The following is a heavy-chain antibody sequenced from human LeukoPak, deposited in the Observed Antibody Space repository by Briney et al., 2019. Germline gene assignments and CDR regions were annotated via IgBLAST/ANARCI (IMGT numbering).Heavy chain of an antibody. CDR3: VRFGLTSSLDY. CDR2: IYPGDSDT. J-gene: IGHJ4*02. V-gene: IGHV5-51*01. D-gene: IGHD6-13*01. Sequence: GESLKISCKISGYRLTNNWIGWVRQVPGKGLEWMGLIYPGDSDTRYSPSFQGQVTFSVDASISTAYLQLSGLRASDTAIYYCVRFGLTSSLDYWGQGPLVTASS. CDR1: GYRLTNNW.